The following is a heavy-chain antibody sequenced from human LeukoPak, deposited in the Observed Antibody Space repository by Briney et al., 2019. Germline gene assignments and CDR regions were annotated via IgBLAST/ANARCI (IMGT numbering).Heavy chain of an antibody. CDR3: ARSKGGTAMVYFDY. V-gene: IGHV4-59*01. Sequence: SETLSLTCTVSGGSISSYYWSWIRQPPGKGLEWIGYIYYSGSTNYNPSLKSRVTISVDTSKNQFSLKLSSVTAADTAVYYCARSKGGTAMVYFDYWGQGTLVTVSS. CDR1: GGSISSYY. D-gene: IGHD5-18*01. J-gene: IGHJ4*02. CDR2: IYYSGST.